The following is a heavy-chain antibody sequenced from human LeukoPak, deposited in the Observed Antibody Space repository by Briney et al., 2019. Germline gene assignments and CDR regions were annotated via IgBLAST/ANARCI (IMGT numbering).Heavy chain of an antibody. CDR2: ISSTSSTI. V-gene: IGHV3-48*01. D-gene: IGHD3-22*01. CDR1: VFSFSINS. Sequence: GGSLRLSCAASVFSFSINSTNGVRQAPGKGLEWVSYISSTSSTIYYADSVKGRFTISRDNSKNTLYLQMNSLTVDATDLDKYARDPHVTMRVVGEIDYWGQGTLVTVSS. J-gene: IGHJ4*02. CDR3: ARDPHVTMRVVGEIDY.